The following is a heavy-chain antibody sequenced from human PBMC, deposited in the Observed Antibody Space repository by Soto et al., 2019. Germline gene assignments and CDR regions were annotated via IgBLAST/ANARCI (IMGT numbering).Heavy chain of an antibody. CDR2: IIPMFGTA. CDR1: GGTFSTYA. Sequence: QVQLVQSGAEVKKPESSVKVSCKAPGGTFSTYAISWVRQAPGQGLEWMGGIIPMFGTANYAQRFQDRVTITEDESMNTVYMELSSLRSEDTAVYFCASGIQLWLRRINNGYSGWGQGTLVTVSS. D-gene: IGHD5-18*01. CDR3: ASGIQLWLRRINNGYSG. V-gene: IGHV1-69*12. J-gene: IGHJ4*02.